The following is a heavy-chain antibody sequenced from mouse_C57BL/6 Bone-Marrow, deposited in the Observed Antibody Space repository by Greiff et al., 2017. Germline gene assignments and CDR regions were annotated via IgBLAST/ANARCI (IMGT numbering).Heavy chain of an antibody. CDR2: IDPENGDT. CDR1: GFNIKDDY. J-gene: IGHJ4*01. CDR3: TTDGCYAMDY. V-gene: IGHV14-4*01. D-gene: IGHD2-3*01. Sequence: EVKVVESGAELVRPGASVKLSCTASGFNIKDDYMHWVKQRPEQGLEWIGWIDPENGDTEYASKFQGKATITADTSSNTAYLQLSSLTSEDTAVYYCTTDGCYAMDYWGQGTSVTVSS.